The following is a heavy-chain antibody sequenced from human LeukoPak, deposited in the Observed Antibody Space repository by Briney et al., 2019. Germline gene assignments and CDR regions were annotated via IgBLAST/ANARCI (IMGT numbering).Heavy chain of an antibody. V-gene: IGHV1-69*04. D-gene: IGHD6-19*01. CDR2: IIPILGIA. Sequence: GASVKVSCKASGGTFSSYAISRVRQAPGQGLEWMGRIIPILGIANYAQKFQGRVTITADKSTSTAYMELSSLRSEDTAVYYCARVGAVAGTTYYYYYGMDVWGQGTTVTVSS. J-gene: IGHJ6*02. CDR1: GGTFSSYA. CDR3: ARVGAVAGTTYYYYYGMDV.